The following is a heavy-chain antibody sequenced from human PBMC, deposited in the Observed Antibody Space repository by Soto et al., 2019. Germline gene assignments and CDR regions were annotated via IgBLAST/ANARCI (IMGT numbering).Heavy chain of an antibody. CDR2: INPCGGST. J-gene: IGHJ6*02. CDR1: GYTFTSYY. V-gene: IGHV1-46*01. CDR3: ARVSGSSWYARAYYGMDV. Sequence: ASVKVSCKASGYTFTSYYMHWVRQAPGQGLEWMGKINPCGGSTSYAQKFQGRVTMTRDTSTSTVYMELSSLRSADTAVFYCARVSGSSWYARAYYGMDVWGQGTTVTVSS. D-gene: IGHD6-13*01.